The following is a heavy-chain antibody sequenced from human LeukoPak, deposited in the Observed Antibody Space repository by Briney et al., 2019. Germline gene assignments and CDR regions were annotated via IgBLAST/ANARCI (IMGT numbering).Heavy chain of an antibody. J-gene: IGHJ4*02. CDR2: ISSSSSYI. V-gene: IGHV3-21*04. D-gene: IGHD3-22*01. Sequence: GGSLRLSCAASGFTFSSYSMNWVRQAPGKGLEWVSSISSSSSYIYYADSVKGRFTISRGNSKNTLYLQMNSLRAEDTAVYYCAKTLPPSWDYESYYFDYWGQGTLVTVSS. CDR3: AKTLPPSWDYESYYFDY. CDR1: GFTFSSYS.